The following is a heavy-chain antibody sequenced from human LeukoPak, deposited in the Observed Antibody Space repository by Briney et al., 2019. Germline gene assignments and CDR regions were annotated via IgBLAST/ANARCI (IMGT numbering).Heavy chain of an antibody. V-gene: IGHV4-59*01. J-gene: IGHJ4*02. Sequence: SETLSLTCAVYGGSISGYYWSWIRQPPGKGLEWIGFIDYSGSTNYNPSLKSRVTISVDTSKNHFSLRLSSVTAADTAAYYCARGGHYDSSGSPLDYWGQGTLVTVSS. CDR2: IDYSGST. CDR1: GGSISGYY. CDR3: ARGGHYDSSGSPLDY. D-gene: IGHD3-22*01.